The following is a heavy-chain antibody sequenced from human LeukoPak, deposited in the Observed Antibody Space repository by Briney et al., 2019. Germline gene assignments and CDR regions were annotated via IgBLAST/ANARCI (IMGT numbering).Heavy chain of an antibody. CDR2: IIPLFGRT. D-gene: IGHD2-15*01. V-gene: IGHV1-69*13. CDR3: ARGGCGSCYRPSDAYI. CDR1: GGTFTSYV. Sequence: ASVKVSCKASGGTFTSYVISWVRQAPGQGLEWMGGIIPLFGRTNSAQKFQGRVTITADESTSIAYMELSSLRSDDTAVYYCARGGCGSCYRPSDAYIWGQGTMVTVSS. J-gene: IGHJ3*02.